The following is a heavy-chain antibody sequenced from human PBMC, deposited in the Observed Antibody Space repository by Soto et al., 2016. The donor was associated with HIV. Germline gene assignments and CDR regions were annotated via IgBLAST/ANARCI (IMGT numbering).Heavy chain of an antibody. V-gene: IGHV4-34*02. CDR3: ARPSGSHFPRYFRH. CDR2: INHNGTT. Sequence: QVQLQQWGAGLLKPSETLSLTCAVYGGSFSNYHWTWIRQSPGKGLEWIGDINHNGTTNYSPSLKSRILISVDTSKNQFSLKLTSVTAADTAMYFCARPSGSHFPRYFRHWGQGTLVTVSP. D-gene: IGHD3-3*01. J-gene: IGHJ1*01. CDR1: GGSFSNYH.